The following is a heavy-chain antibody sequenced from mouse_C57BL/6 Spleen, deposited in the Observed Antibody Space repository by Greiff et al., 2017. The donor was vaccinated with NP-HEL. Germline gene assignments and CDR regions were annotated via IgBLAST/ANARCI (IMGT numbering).Heavy chain of an antibody. Sequence: QVQLKQSGPGLVQPSQSLSITCTVSGFSLTSYGVHWVRQSPGKGLEWLGVIWRGGSTDYNAAFMSRLSITKDNSKSQVFFKMNSLQADDTAIYYCAKNPPTAQATYYAMDYWGQGTSVTVSS. D-gene: IGHD3-2*02. CDR3: AKNPPTAQATYYAMDY. V-gene: IGHV2-5*01. CDR2: IWRGGST. CDR1: GFSLTSYG. J-gene: IGHJ4*01.